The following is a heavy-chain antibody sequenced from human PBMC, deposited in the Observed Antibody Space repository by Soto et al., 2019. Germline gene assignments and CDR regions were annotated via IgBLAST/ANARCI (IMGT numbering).Heavy chain of an antibody. CDR3: ISHSPDDRIRT. V-gene: IGHV3-73*01. CDR2: IRNKAKSYAT. CDR1: GFTLSGSS. D-gene: IGHD3-22*01. J-gene: IGHJ4*02. Sequence: GGSMRLSCVPSGFTLSGSSVHWVRPAYGKVLEWVGRIRNKAKSYATACVASVRGRLTSSRDDSKSTAFRQMYSLNTEDTAGYYSISHSPDDRIRTWGQAPLVTVSS.